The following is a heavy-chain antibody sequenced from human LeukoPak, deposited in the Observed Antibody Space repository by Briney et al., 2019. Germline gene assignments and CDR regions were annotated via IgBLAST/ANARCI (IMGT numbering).Heavy chain of an antibody. Sequence: PGGSLRLSCAASGFTFSSYGMHWVRQAPGKGLEWVAVISYDGSNKYYTDSVKGRFTIPRDNSKNTLYLQMNSLRAEDTAVYYCAKERDGDRFYYYYYYGMDVWGQGTTVTVSS. D-gene: IGHD4-17*01. V-gene: IGHV3-30*18. CDR2: ISYDGSNK. J-gene: IGHJ6*02. CDR1: GFTFSSYG. CDR3: AKERDGDRFYYYYYYGMDV.